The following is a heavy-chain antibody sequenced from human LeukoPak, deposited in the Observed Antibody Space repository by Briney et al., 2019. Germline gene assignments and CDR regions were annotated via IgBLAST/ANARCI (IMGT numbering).Heavy chain of an antibody. J-gene: IGHJ4*02. CDR2: INHSGST. CDR3: ARGRVADY. D-gene: IGHD3-3*01. Sequence: PSETLSLTCAVYGGSFSGYYWSWIRQPPGKGLEWIGEINHSGSTNYIPSLKSRVTISVDTSKNQFSLKLSSVTAADTAVYYCARGRVADYWGQGTLVTVSS. V-gene: IGHV4-34*01. CDR1: GGSFSGYY.